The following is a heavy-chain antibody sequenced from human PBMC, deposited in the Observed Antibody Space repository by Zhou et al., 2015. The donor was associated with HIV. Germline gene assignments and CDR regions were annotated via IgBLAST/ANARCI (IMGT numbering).Heavy chain of an antibody. CDR3: ARVRDGYNPLFDY. CDR2: ITPVLGTA. D-gene: IGHD5-24*01. J-gene: IGHJ4*02. V-gene: IGHV1-69*06. Sequence: QVQLVQSGAEVKKPGSSVKVSCKPSEGSFSSYGISWVRQAPGQGLEWMGGITPVLGTAKYAQKFQGRVSFTADRSTSTAYMELSSLRSEDTAVYYCARVRDGYNPLFDYWGQGTLVTVSS. CDR1: EGSFSSYG.